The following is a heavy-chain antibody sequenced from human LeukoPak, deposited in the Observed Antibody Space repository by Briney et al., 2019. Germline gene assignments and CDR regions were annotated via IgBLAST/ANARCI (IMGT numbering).Heavy chain of an antibody. V-gene: IGHV4-34*01. J-gene: IGHJ5*02. D-gene: IGHD1-26*01. CDR3: ARVSVGSLDP. CDR2: INHSASP. CDR1: GGSFSEYY. Sequence: SETLSLTCAVFGGSFSEYYWSWIRQPPGKGLEWIADINHSASPNYNPSLNSRVTISVDTSNNQFSLKLSSVTAADTAVYYCARVSVGSLDPWGQGTLVTVSP.